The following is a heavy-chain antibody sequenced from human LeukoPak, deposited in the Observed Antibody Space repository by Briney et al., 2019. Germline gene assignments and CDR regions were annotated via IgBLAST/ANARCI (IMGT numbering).Heavy chain of an antibody. Sequence: QPGGSRRLSCVASGITFRSSSMHWVRQAPGKGLEWLAFIRFDGSTKYYADSVKGRFTVSRDNSKSTLYLQTNSLRAEDMAVYYCAQPDFWGQGTLVTVSS. V-gene: IGHV3-30*02. CDR2: IRFDGSTK. CDR3: AQPDF. CDR1: GITFRSSS. J-gene: IGHJ4*02.